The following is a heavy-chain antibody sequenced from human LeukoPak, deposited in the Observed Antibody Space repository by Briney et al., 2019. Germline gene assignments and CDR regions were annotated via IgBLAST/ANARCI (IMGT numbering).Heavy chain of an antibody. CDR3: AKDHGYDLSNWFDP. CDR1: GFIFSTNG. J-gene: IGHJ5*02. D-gene: IGHD3-3*01. CDR2: ISHDGSQK. V-gene: IGHV3-30*18. Sequence: PGGSLRLSCAASGFIFSTNGMHWVRQASGKGLEWVSSISHDGSQKRYGNSVRGRFTVSRDNSRTTLYLQMDSLRVEDTAVYYCAKDHGYDLSNWFDPWGQGTLVTVSS.